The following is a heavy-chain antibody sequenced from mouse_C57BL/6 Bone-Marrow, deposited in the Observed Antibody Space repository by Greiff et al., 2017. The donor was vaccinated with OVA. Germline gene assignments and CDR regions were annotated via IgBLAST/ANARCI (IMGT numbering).Heavy chain of an antibody. Sequence: QVQLQQPGAELVKPGASVKLSCKASGYTFTSYWMQWVKQRPGQGLEWIGEIDPSDSYTNYNQKFKGKATLTVDTSSSTAYMQLSSLTSEDAAVEYGARADYYDGSSYAMDDGGKGNSGTVS. D-gene: IGHD1-1*01. J-gene: IGHJ4*01. CDR1: GYTFTSYW. V-gene: IGHV1-50*01. CDR3: ARADYYDGSSYAMDD. CDR2: IDPSDSYT.